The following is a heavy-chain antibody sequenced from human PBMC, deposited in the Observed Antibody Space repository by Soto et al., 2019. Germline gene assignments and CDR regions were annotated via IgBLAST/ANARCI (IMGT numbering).Heavy chain of an antibody. J-gene: IGHJ6*04. CDR3: ATPRAPYSGTSFPE. CDR2: ISGSGGST. Sequence: GFLRLPCAASGFTFSSYGIRWVRQAQGKGLEWVSAISGSGGSTYYADSVKGRFTISRDNSKNTLYLQMNSLRAEDTAVYYCATPRAPYSGTSFPEWGKGTTVTVSS. D-gene: IGHD2-2*01. V-gene: IGHV3-23*01. CDR1: GFTFSSYG.